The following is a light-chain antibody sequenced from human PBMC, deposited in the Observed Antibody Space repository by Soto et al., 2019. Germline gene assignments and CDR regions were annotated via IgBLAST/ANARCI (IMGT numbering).Light chain of an antibody. CDR3: QSYDSSLSGSGG. V-gene: IGLV2-14*03. J-gene: IGLJ1*01. Sequence: QSALTQPASVSGSPGQSITISCTGTRSDIGAYNFVSWYQQHPGEVPKLILYDVNVRPSGVSNRFSGSKSGNTASLTISGLQAEDEADYYCQSYDSSLSGSGGFGTGNKLTVL. CDR1: RSDIGAYNF. CDR2: DVN.